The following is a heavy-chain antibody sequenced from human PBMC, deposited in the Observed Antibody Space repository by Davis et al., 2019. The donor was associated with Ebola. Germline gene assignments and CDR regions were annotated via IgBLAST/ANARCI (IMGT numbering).Heavy chain of an antibody. CDR3: AGSITMVLPSL. CDR2: IIPILGIA. Sequence: SVKVSCKASGYTFTSYAISWVRQAPGQGLEWMERIIPILGIANYAQKFQGRVTITADKSTSTAYMELSSLRSEDTAVYYCAGSITMVLPSLWGQGTTVTVSS. J-gene: IGHJ6*02. CDR1: GYTFTSYA. V-gene: IGHV1-69*04. D-gene: IGHD3-10*01.